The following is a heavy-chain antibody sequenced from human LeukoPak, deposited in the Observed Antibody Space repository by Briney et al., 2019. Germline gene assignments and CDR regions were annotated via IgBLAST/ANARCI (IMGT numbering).Heavy chain of an antibody. V-gene: IGHV3-7*04. CDR1: GFTFSMYW. D-gene: IGHD6-25*01. J-gene: IGHJ4*02. CDR2: IKHDGSEK. Sequence: AGGSLRLSCAASGFTFSMYWMSWVRRAPGKGLEWVANIKHDGSEKFYVGSVKGRFIISRDNAKNSLFLQLNSLRDEDTAVYYCARITGIEAAGDYWGQGTLVTVSS. CDR3: ARITGIEAAGDY.